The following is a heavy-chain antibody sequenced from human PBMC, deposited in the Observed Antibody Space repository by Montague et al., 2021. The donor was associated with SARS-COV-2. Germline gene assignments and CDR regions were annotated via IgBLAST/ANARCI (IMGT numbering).Heavy chain of an antibody. V-gene: IGHV4-61*02. CDR2: FYTSGST. CDR3: ARGRQHINMVVVVVTGGEYYFDF. J-gene: IGHJ4*02. Sequence: TLSLTCTVSGGSIRSGSYYWSWIHQPAGKGLEWIERFYTSGSTNYNPSLQSRVSISAAISKNQVSLRLTSVTAADTAVYYCARGRQHINMVVVVVTGGEYYFDFWGQGTLVAVSS. D-gene: IGHD3-22*01. CDR1: GGSIRSGSYY.